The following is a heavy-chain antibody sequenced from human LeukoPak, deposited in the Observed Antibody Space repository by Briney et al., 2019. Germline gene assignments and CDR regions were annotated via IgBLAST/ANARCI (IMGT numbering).Heavy chain of an antibody. V-gene: IGHV3-30-3*01. D-gene: IGHD6-19*01. J-gene: IGHJ4*02. CDR2: ISYDGSNE. Sequence: PGRSLRLSCTASGFTFNHYAMHWVRQAPGKGLEWVAVISYDGSNEYYADSVRGRFTTSRDKSKNTLYLQMNSLRAEDTAVYYCARDQLGQWLVRAPDYWGQGTLVTVSA. CDR3: ARDQLGQWLVRAPDY. CDR1: GFTFNHYA.